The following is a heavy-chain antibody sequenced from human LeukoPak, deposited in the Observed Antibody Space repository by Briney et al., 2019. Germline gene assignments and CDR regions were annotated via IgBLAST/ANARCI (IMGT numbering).Heavy chain of an antibody. J-gene: IGHJ4*02. V-gene: IGHV3-30*02. CDR1: GFTFSSYG. CDR2: IWDEGSDK. CDR3: RDPFDY. Sequence: GGSLRLSCAASGFTFSSYGMHWVRQAPGKGLEWVAFIWDEGSDKYYADSVKGRFTISRDNSKNTLYLQMNSLRAEDTAVYYCRDPFDYWGQGTLVTVSS.